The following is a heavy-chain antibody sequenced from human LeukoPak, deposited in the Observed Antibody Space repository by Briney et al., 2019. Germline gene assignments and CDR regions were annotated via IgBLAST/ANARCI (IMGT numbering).Heavy chain of an antibody. CDR1: GYTFSDYY. CDR3: ARAITMVRGVPLGY. CDR2: MNPNSGNT. J-gene: IGHJ4*02. V-gene: IGHV1-8*02. Sequence: ASVKVSCKVSGYTFSDYYVHWVRQATGQGLEWMGWMNPNSGNTGYAQKFQGRVTMTRNTSISTAYMELSSLRSEDTAVYYCARAITMVRGVPLGYWGQGTLVTVSS. D-gene: IGHD3-10*01.